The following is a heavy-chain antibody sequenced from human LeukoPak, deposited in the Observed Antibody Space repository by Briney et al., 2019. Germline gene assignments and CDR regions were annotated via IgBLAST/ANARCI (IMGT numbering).Heavy chain of an antibody. CDR2: ISSSSSYI. V-gene: IGHV3-21*01. CDR1: GFTFSSYS. J-gene: IGHJ4*02. CDR3: ARDLNWYYYDSSGQGPLDY. D-gene: IGHD3-22*01. Sequence: PGGSLRLSCAASGFTFSSYSMNWVRQAPGKGLEWVSSISSSSSYIYYADSVKGRFTISRDNAKNSLYLQMNSLRAEDTAVYYCARDLNWYYYDSSGQGPLDYWGQGTLVTVSS.